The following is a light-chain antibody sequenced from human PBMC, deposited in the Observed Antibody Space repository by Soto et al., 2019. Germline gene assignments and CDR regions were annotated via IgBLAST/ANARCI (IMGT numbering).Light chain of an antibody. J-gene: IGLJ2*01. V-gene: IGLV2-14*01. CDR2: DVS. CDR3: SSYTRSSTLYVV. Sequence: QSVLTQPASVSGSPGQSITISSTGTSSDVGGYNYVSWYQQHPGKAPKLMIYDVSNRPSGVSNRFSGSKSGNTASLTISGLQAEDEADYYCSSYTRSSTLYVVFAGGTKLTVL. CDR1: SSDVGGYNY.